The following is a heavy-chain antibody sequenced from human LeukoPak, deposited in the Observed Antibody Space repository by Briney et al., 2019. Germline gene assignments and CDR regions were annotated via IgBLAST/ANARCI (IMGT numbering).Heavy chain of an antibody. Sequence: ASVEVSCKASGYTFTSYGISWVRQAPGQGLEWMGWISAYNGNTSYAQKLQGRVTMTTDTSTSTAYMELRSLRSDDTAVYYCARGNYGDYYYYYMDVWGKGTTVTVSS. V-gene: IGHV1-18*01. J-gene: IGHJ6*03. CDR3: ARGNYGDYYYYYMDV. CDR2: ISAYNGNT. CDR1: GYTFTSYG. D-gene: IGHD4-17*01.